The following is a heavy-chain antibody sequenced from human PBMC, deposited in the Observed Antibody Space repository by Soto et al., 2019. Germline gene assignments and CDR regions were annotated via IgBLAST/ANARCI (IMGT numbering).Heavy chain of an antibody. D-gene: IGHD3-10*01. V-gene: IGHV4-39*01. J-gene: IGHJ5*02. CDR2: IYYSGST. CDR1: GGSISSSSYY. CDR3: ARLRVRPIAYGSWSYYGNWFDP. Sequence: PSETLSLTCTVSGGSISSSSYYWGWIRQPPGKGLEWIGSIYYSGSTYYNPSLKSRVTISVDTSKNQFSLKLSSVTAADTAVYYCARLRVRPIAYGSWSYYGNWFDPWGQGTLVTVSS.